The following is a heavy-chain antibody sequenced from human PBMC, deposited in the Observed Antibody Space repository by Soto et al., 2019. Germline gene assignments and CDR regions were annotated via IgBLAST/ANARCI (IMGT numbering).Heavy chain of an antibody. CDR3: AMNYPGGIFDY. J-gene: IGHJ4*02. CDR2: IYTSGST. CDR1: GGCISRYY. V-gene: IGHV4-4*07. D-gene: IGHD3-16*01. Sequence: SETLSLTCTVPGGCISRYYWSWIRQPAGKGLEWIGRIYTSGSTNYNPSLKSRVTMSVDTSKNQFSLKLSSVTAADTAVYYCAMNYPGGIFDYSDPGTLVTVSS.